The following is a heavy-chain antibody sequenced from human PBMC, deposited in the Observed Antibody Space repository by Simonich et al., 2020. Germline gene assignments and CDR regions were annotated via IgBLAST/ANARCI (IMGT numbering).Heavy chain of an antibody. CDR1: GYSISSGYY. D-gene: IGHD3-22*01. Sequence: QVQLQESGPGLVKPSETLSLTCAVSGYSISSGYYWGWIRQPPGKGLEWIGEINHSCSTNYNTSLKSRVTISVDTSKNQFSLKLSSVTAADTAVYYCARLGVYDSSGYNDYWGQGTLVTVSS. J-gene: IGHJ4*02. CDR3: ARLGVYDSSGYNDY. V-gene: IGHV4-38-2*01. CDR2: INHSCST.